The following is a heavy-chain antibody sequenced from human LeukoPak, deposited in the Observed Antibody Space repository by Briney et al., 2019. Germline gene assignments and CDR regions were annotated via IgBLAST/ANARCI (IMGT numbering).Heavy chain of an antibody. Sequence: GASVKVSCKASGYTFTSYGISWVRQAPGQGLEWMGWISAYNGNTNYAQKLQGRVTMTTDTSTSTAYMELRSLRSDDTAVYYCAREVGNCSGGSCPYYYYYYMDVWGKGTTVTVSS. CDR1: GYTFTSYG. V-gene: IGHV1-18*01. CDR3: AREVGNCSGGSCPYYYYYYMDV. D-gene: IGHD2-15*01. J-gene: IGHJ6*03. CDR2: ISAYNGNT.